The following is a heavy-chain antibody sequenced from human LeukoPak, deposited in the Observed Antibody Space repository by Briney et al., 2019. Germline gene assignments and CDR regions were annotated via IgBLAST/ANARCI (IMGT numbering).Heavy chain of an antibody. Sequence: PGGSLRLSCAASGFTFSDYYMSWIRQAPGKGLEWVSYISSSGSTIYYADSVKGRFTISRDNAKNSLYLQMNSLRAEDTAVYYCARDTGAWIQNMHYCMDVWGKGTTVTVSS. CDR2: ISSSGSTI. V-gene: IGHV3-11*04. D-gene: IGHD5-18*01. CDR1: GFTFSDYY. J-gene: IGHJ6*03. CDR3: ARDTGAWIQNMHYCMDV.